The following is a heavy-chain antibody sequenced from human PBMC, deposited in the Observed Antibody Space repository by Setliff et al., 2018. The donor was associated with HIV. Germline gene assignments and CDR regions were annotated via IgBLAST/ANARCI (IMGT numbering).Heavy chain of an antibody. J-gene: IGHJ4*02. CDR2: ILSTGERT. V-gene: IGHV3-23*01. D-gene: IGHD3-16*01. CDR3: AKDVMQGGWGSLSYFDS. CDR1: GFTFSNYA. Sequence: GGSLRLSCAASGFTFSNYAMRWVRQAPGEGLEWVSAILSTGERTFYADSVKGRFTISRDNSKNTVYLQMNSLRAEDTAAYFCAKDVMQGGWGSLSYFDSWGQGTLVTVSS.